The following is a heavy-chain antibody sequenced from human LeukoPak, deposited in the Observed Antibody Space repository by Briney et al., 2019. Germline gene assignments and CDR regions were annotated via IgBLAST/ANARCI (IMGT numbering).Heavy chain of an antibody. V-gene: IGHV1-2*02. CDR3: ARLVYDTTGGYSYDY. Sequence: ASVKVSCEASGYTFTGHYIHWVRQAPGQGLEWMGWINCNSGDTHYAQRFQGRVTMTRDTSISTAYMELSRLTSDDTAVYYCARLVYDTTGGYSYDYWGQGTLVTVSS. J-gene: IGHJ4*02. CDR2: INCNSGDT. D-gene: IGHD3-22*01. CDR1: GYTFTGHY.